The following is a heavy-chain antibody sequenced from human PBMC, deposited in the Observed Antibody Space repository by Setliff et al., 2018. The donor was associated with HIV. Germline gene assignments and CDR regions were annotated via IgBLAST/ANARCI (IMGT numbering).Heavy chain of an antibody. Sequence: PGGSLRLSCAASGFTFRNYKFNWVRQAPGRGLEWVSYISSSGGTIYYADSVKGRFTISRDNAKNSLYLQMNSLRAEDTAVYYCARDSSSWYEFYFDCWGQGTLVTVSS. CDR1: GFTFRNYK. J-gene: IGHJ4*02. CDR3: ARDSSSWYEFYFDC. CDR2: ISSSGGTI. D-gene: IGHD6-13*01. V-gene: IGHV3-48*03.